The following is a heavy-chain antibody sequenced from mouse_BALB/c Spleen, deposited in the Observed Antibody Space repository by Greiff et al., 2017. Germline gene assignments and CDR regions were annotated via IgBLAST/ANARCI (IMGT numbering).Heavy chain of an antibody. CDR1: GFTFSDYY. CDR3: ARGGGTTFYAMDY. J-gene: IGHJ4*01. CDR2: ISDGGSYT. V-gene: IGHV5-4*02. D-gene: IGHD2-14*01. Sequence: EVQLVESGGGLVKPGGSLKLSCAASGFTFSDYYMYWVRQTPEKRLEWVATISDGGSYTYYPDSVKGRFTISRDNAKNNLYLQMSSLKSEDTAMYYCARGGGTTFYAMDYWGQGTSVTVSS.